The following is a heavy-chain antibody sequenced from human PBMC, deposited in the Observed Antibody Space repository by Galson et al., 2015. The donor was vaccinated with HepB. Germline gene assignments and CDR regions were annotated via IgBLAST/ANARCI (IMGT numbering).Heavy chain of an antibody. CDR1: GYTFTSYA. CDR2: INAGNGNT. V-gene: IGHV1-3*01. D-gene: IGHD3-10*01. J-gene: IGHJ4*02. Sequence: SCKASGYTFTSYAMHWVRQAPGQRLEWMGWINAGNGNTKYSQKFQGRVTITRDTSASTAYMELSSLRSEDTAVYYCARTSAYYYGSGRDFDYWGQGTLVTVSS. CDR3: ARTSAYYYGSGRDFDY.